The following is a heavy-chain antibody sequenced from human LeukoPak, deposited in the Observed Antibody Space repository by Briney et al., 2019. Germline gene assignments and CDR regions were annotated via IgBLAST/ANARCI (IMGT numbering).Heavy chain of an antibody. CDR1: GFTFSSYA. Sequence: GGSLRLSCAASGFTFSSYAMSWVRQAPGKGLEWVSAISGSGGSTYYADSVKGRFTISRDNSKNTLYLQMNSLRAEDTAVYYCAKGKRVPAAARGAFDIWGQGTMVTVSS. D-gene: IGHD2-2*01. CDR2: ISGSGGST. CDR3: AKGKRVPAAARGAFDI. J-gene: IGHJ3*02. V-gene: IGHV3-23*01.